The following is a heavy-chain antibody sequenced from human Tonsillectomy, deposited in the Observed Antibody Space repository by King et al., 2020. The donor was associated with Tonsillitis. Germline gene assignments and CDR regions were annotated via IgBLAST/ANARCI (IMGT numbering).Heavy chain of an antibody. CDR2: LSSAGTNE. V-gene: IGHV3-33*05. J-gene: IGHJ4*02. Sequence: VQLVESGGGVVQPGRSLRLFCATSGFTFTNHGMHWVRQAPGKGLEWVAALSSAGTNEYYADSVKGRFTISRDTSKNTLYLQMHSLRAEDTAVYYCARLEYWGRGTLVTVSS. CDR3: ARLEY. CDR1: GFTFTNHG.